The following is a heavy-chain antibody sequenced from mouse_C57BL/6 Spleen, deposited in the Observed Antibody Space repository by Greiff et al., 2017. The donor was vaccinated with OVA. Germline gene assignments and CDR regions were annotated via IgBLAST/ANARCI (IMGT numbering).Heavy chain of an antibody. CDR1: GYTFTSYW. D-gene: IGHD2-3*01. V-gene: IGHV1-64*01. CDR3: ARMGGDFDV. Sequence: QVQLQQPGAELVKPGASVKLSCKASGYTFTSYWMHWVKQRPGQGLEWIGMVHPNSGSTNYNEKFKSKATLTVDKSSSTAYMQLRSLTSEDSAVYYCARMGGDFDVWGTGTTVTVSS. J-gene: IGHJ1*03. CDR2: VHPNSGST.